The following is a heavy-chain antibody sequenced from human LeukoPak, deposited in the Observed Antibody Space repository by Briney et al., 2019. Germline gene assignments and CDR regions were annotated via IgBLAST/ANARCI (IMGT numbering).Heavy chain of an antibody. J-gene: IGHJ4*02. D-gene: IGHD2-2*02. CDR1: GGSFSGYY. CDR2: INHSGST. CDR3: ARGVLVVPAAIGYFDY. Sequence: PSETLSLTCAVYGGSFSGYYWSWIRQPPGKVLEWIGEINHSGSTNYNPSLKSRVTISVDTSKNQFSLKLSSVTAADTAVYYCARGVLVVPAAIGYFDYWGQGTLVTVSS. V-gene: IGHV4-34*01.